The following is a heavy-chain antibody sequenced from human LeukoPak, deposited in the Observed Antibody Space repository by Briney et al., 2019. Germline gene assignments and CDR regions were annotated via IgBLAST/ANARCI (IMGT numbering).Heavy chain of an antibody. CDR1: GFTFSSYS. D-gene: IGHD3-10*01. Sequence: GGSLRLSCAASGFTFSSYSMNWVRQAPGKGLEWVSSISSSSRYIYYADSVKGRFTISRDNAKNSLYLQMNSLRAEDTAVYYCAGPRAGITMVRGVLPNWGQGTLVTVSS. J-gene: IGHJ4*02. CDR2: ISSSSRYI. V-gene: IGHV3-21*01. CDR3: AGPRAGITMVRGVLPN.